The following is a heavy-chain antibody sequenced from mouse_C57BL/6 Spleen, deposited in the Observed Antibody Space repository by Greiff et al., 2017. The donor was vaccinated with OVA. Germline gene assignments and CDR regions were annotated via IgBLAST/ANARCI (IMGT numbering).Heavy chain of an antibody. CDR2: IDPETGGT. V-gene: IGHV1-15*01. CDR1: GYTFTDYE. Sequence: QVQLQQSGAELVRPGASVTLSCKASGYTFTDYEMHWVKQTPVHGLEWIGAIDPETGGTAYNQKFKGKAILTADKSSSTAYMELRSLTSEAYAVSCCTRWHYYYGSRDAMDYWGQGTSVTVSA. D-gene: IGHD1-1*01. CDR3: TRWHYYYGSRDAMDY. J-gene: IGHJ4*01.